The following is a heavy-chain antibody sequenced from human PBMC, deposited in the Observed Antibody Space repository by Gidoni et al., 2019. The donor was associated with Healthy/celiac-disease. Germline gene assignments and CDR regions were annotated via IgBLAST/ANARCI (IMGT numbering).Heavy chain of an antibody. CDR3: AREPMVRGFDY. Sequence: EVQLLASGGGLVQPGGCLRPSCAAPGFTFSSYAMSWVGQAPGKGLEWVSAISGSGGSTYYADSVKGRFTISRDNSKNTLYLQRNSLRAEDTAVYYCAREPMVRGFDYWGQGTLVTVSS. CDR1: GFTFSSYA. V-gene: IGHV3-23*01. J-gene: IGHJ4*02. CDR2: ISGSGGST. D-gene: IGHD3-10*01.